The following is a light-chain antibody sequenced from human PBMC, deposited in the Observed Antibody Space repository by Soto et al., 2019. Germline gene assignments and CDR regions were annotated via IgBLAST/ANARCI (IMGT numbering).Light chain of an antibody. V-gene: IGKV1-9*01. CDR2: AAS. J-gene: IGKJ1*01. Sequence: IQLTQSPSSLSASVGDRVTITCRASQGINSDLGWYQQKPGKAPDLIIFAASALRGGVPSRFSGSGSGTDFTLTIISLQPDDFATYYSKQFKSYPRTFGQGTKVEI. CDR3: KQFKSYPRT. CDR1: QGINSD.